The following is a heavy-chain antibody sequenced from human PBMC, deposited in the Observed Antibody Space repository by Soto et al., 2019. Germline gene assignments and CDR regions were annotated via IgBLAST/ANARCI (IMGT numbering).Heavy chain of an antibody. J-gene: IGHJ5*02. CDR3: ARAYYYDNSGSLNWFDP. D-gene: IGHD3-22*01. V-gene: IGHV6-1*01. Sequence: SQTLSLTCAISGDSVSSNSAAWNWIRQSPSRGLEWLGRTYYRSKWYNDYAVSVKSRITIKPDTSKNQFSLQLNSVTPEDTAVYYCARAYYYDNSGSLNWFDPWGQGTLVTVSS. CDR1: GDSVSSNSAA. CDR2: TYYRSKWYN.